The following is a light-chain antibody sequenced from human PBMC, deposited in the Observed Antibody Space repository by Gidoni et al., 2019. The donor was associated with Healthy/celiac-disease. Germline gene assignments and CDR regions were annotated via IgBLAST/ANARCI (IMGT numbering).Light chain of an antibody. J-gene: IGLJ2*01. CDR1: SSNIGAGYD. V-gene: IGLV1-40*01. Sequence: SCTGSSSNIGAGYDVHWYQQLPGTAPKLLIYGNSNRPSGVPDRFSGSKSGTSASLAITGLQAEDEADYYCQSYDSSLSAVVFGGGTKLTVL. CDR3: QSYDSSLSAVV. CDR2: GNS.